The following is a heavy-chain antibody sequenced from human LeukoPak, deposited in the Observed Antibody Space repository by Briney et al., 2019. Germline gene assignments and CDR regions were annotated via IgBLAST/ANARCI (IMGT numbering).Heavy chain of an antibody. CDR1: GYTFTGYY. CDR3: ARDYFTANDY. V-gene: IGHV1-2*02. Sequence: GASVKVSCKASGYTFTGYYIHWVRQAPGQGLEWMGWINPNSGGTNYAQKFQGRVTTTRDTSISTAYMELSRLRSDDTAVYYCARDYFTANDYWGQGTLVTVSS. CDR2: INPNSGGT. J-gene: IGHJ4*02. D-gene: IGHD2-21*02.